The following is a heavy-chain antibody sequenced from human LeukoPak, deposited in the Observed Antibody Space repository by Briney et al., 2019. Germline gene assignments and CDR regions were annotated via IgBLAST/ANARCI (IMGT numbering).Heavy chain of an antibody. J-gene: IGHJ4*02. V-gene: IGHV1-2*02. Sequence: GASVKVSCKASGYTFTGYYMHWVRQAPGQGLEWVGWINPNSGGTNYAQKLQDRVTMTSDTSISTANMELSRLISVETAVYYCARSWDGDCSGTSYYSFDYWGQGTLVTVSS. CDR1: GYTFTGYY. D-gene: IGHD2-2*01. CDR3: ARSWDGDCSGTSYYSFDY. CDR2: INPNSGGT.